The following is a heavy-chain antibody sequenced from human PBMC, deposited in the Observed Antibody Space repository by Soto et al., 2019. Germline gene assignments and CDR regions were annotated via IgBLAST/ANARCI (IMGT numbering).Heavy chain of an antibody. V-gene: IGHV1-46*01. CDR3: ARDPACGATTGLEDYFHT. CDR2: INPSGGST. D-gene: IGHD2-21*01. CDR1: GYTFTSYY. Sequence: ASVKVSWKASGYTFTSYYMHWVRQAPGQGLEWMGIINPSGGSTSYAQKFQGRVTMTRDTSTSTVYMELSSLRSEDTAVYYCARDPACGATTGLEDYFHTLGQGTMVSV. J-gene: IGHJ3*02.